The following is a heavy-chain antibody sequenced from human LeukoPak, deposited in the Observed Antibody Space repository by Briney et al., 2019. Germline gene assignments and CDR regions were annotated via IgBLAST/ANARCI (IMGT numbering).Heavy chain of an antibody. CDR1: GYTFTGYY. V-gene: IGHV1-2*02. CDR3: ARSGLEYQLLLSYMDV. CDR2: INPNSGGT. J-gene: IGHJ6*03. D-gene: IGHD2-2*01. Sequence: ASVKVSCKASGYTFTGYYMHWVRQAPGQGLEWMGWINPNSGGTNYAQKFQGRVTMTRDTSISTAYMELSRLRSDDTAVYCCARSGLEYQLLLSYMDVWGKGTTVTVSS.